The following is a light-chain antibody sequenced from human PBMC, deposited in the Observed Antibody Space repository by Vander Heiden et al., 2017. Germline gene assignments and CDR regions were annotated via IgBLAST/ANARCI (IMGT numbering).Light chain of an antibody. CDR2: KAS. V-gene: IGKV1-5*03. CDR3: QQDDSFPYT. CDR1: QSISTW. J-gene: IGKJ2*01. Sequence: DIQMTQSPSNLSASVGDRVTITCRPSQSISTWLAWYQQKPGKAPKLLMYKASSLERGVPSRFRGSGSGTEFTLTISSLQPDDFATYYCQQDDSFPYTFGQGTKVEIK.